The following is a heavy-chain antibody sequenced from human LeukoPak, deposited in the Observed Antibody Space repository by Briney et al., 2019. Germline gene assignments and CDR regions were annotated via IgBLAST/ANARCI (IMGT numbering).Heavy chain of an antibody. CDR2: IIPIFGTA. CDR1: GGTFISYA. Sequence: ASVRVSSKASGGTFISYAISWVRQAPGQGLEWMGGIIPIFGTANYAQKFQGRVTITADESTSTAYMELSSLRSEDTAVYYCARGGAYYFDYWGQGTLVTVSS. CDR3: ARGGAYYFDY. J-gene: IGHJ4*02. V-gene: IGHV1-69*01.